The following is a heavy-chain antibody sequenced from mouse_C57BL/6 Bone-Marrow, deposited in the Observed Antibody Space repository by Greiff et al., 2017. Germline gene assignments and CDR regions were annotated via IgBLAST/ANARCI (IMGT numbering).Heavy chain of an antibody. J-gene: IGHJ2*01. CDR1: GFNIKDDY. V-gene: IGHV14-4*01. Sequence: VQLKESGAELVRPGASVKLSCTASGFNIKDDYIHWVKQRPEQGLEWIGWIDPEIGDTEYASKFQGKATITSDTSSNTAYRQLSSLPSEDTAVYYCSSFDGNYFAFWGQGTPLTVAS. D-gene: IGHD2-3*01. CDR3: SSFDGNYFAF. CDR2: IDPEIGDT.